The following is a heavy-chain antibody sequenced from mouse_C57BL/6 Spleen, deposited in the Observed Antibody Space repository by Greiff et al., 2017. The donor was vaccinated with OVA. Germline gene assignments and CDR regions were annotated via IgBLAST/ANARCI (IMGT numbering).Heavy chain of an antibody. D-gene: IGHD1-1*01. CDR3: ARHEDSTVVADY. Sequence: EVMLVESGGDLVKPGGSLKLSCAASGFTFSSYGMSWVRQTPDKRLEWVATISSGGSYTYYPDSVKGRFTISRDNAKNTLYLQMSSLKSEDTAMYYCARHEDSTVVADYWGQGTTLTVSS. CDR1: GFTFSSYG. J-gene: IGHJ2*01. V-gene: IGHV5-6*02. CDR2: ISSGGSYT.